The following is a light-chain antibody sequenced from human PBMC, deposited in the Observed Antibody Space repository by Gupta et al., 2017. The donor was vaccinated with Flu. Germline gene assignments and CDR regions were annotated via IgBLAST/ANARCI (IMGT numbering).Light chain of an antibody. J-gene: IGLJ3*02. CDR2: GDN. CDR1: NIGARYT. CDR3: QYYDSSLGGSWV. Sequence: NIGARYTVHWYQQFPGPAPRLLISGDNNRPSGGPDRFSASRSGTSASLAITALRAEDEADYYCQYYDSSLGGSWVFGAGTKLTVL. V-gene: IGLV1-40*01.